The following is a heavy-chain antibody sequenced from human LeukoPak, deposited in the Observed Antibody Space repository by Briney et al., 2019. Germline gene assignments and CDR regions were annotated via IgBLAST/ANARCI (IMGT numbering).Heavy chain of an antibody. J-gene: IGHJ3*02. CDR2: IYTSGST. CDR1: GGSISSYY. V-gene: IGHV4-4*07. Sequence: SETLSLTCTVSGGSISSYYWSWLRQPAGKGLEWIGRIYTSGSTNYNPSLKSRVTMSVDTSKNQFSLKLSSVTAADTAVYYCARGHSSGYYYVYAFDIWGQGTMVTVSS. D-gene: IGHD3-22*01. CDR3: ARGHSSGYYYVYAFDI.